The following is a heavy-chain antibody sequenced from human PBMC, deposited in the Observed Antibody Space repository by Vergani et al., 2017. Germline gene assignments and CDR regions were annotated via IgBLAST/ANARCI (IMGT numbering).Heavy chain of an antibody. J-gene: IGHJ4*02. D-gene: IGHD3-10*01. CDR1: GGSFSGYY. Sequence: QVQLQQWGAGLLKTSETLSLTCAVYGGSFSGYYWSWIRQPPGKGLEWIGEINHSGSTNYNPSLKSRVTISVDTSKNQFSLKLSSVTAADTAVYYCARGPSWGMVRGVIRYFDYWGQGTLVTVSS. V-gene: IGHV4-34*01. CDR3: ARGPSWGMVRGVIRYFDY. CDR2: INHSGST.